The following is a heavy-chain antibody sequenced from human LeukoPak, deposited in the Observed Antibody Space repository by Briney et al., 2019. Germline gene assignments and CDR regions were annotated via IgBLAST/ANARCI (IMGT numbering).Heavy chain of an antibody. V-gene: IGHV1-69*01. CDR2: IIPIFGTA. CDR3: ARALVVPAAILDI. J-gene: IGHJ3*02. Sequence: SVKVSCKASGGTFSSYAISWLRQAPGQGLEWMGGIIPIFGTANYAQKFQGRVTITADESTSTAYMELSSLRSEDTAVYYCARALVVPAAILDIWGQGTMVTVSS. CDR1: GGTFSSYA. D-gene: IGHD2-2*02.